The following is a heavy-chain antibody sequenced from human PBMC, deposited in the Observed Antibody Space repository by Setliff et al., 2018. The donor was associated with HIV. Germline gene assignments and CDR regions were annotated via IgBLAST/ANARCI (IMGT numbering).Heavy chain of an antibody. J-gene: IGHJ3*02. CDR3: VTLTTVVSFWAFDI. Sequence: LRLSCAASGFTYSSYWRGWVRQAPGKGLEGVANIKQDGSEKDYVDFVKGRFTISRDNAKNTMYLQMDSLTAEDTAVYYCVTLTTVVSFWAFDIWGQGSMVTVSS. CDR1: GFTYSSYW. CDR2: IKQDGSEK. V-gene: IGHV3-7*01. D-gene: IGHD1-1*01.